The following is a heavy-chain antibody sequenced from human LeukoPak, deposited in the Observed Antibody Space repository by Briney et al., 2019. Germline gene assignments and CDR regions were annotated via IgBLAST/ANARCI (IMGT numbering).Heavy chain of an antibody. CDR3: ASLGYCSGGSCYARRDY. CDR1: GFTFSSSA. Sequence: GGSLRLSCAASGFTFSSSAMSWVRQAPGKGLEWVSAISNNGGYTYYADSVQGRFTISRDNAKNSLYLQMNSLRAEDAALYYCASLGYCSGGSCYARRDYWGQGTLVTVSS. CDR2: ISNNGGYT. V-gene: IGHV3-23*01. J-gene: IGHJ4*02. D-gene: IGHD2-15*01.